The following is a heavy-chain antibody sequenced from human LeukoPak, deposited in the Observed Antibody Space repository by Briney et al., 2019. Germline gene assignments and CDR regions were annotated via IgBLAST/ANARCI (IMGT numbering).Heavy chain of an antibody. D-gene: IGHD3-22*01. Sequence: PGESLRLSCAASGFIFKKYWMNWVRQVPGKGLECLANIKEDGSETYYADSVKGRFTISRDNAKNSLYLQMNSLRAEDTALYYCAKGDSSGYSPFDYWGQGTLVTVSS. CDR3: AKGDSSGYSPFDY. V-gene: IGHV3-7*03. J-gene: IGHJ4*02. CDR1: GFIFKKYW. CDR2: IKEDGSET.